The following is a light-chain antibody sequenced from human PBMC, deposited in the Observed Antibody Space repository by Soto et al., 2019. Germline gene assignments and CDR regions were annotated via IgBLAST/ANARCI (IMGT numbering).Light chain of an antibody. CDR1: QSISTW. CDR2: KAI. J-gene: IGKJ2*01. CDR3: QRYNDFQYI. V-gene: IGKV1-5*03. Sequence: DIQMTQSPSTLSASVGDRVTIPCRASQSISTWLAWYQQKPGKTPKILVYKAINLQSGVPSRFSGSGSGTEFSLTICSLHPYEFATYYCQRYNDFQYIFGQGTKLEMK.